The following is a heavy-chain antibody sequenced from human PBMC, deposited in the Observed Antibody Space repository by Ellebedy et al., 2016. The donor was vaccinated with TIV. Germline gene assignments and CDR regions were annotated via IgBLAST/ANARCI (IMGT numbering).Heavy chain of an antibody. V-gene: IGHV4-34*01. Sequence: SETLSLXCAVYGGSFSGYYWSWIRQPPGKGLEWIGSIYYSGSTYYNPSLKSRVTISVDTSKNQFSLKLSSVTAADTAVYYCARPLIDRAVAGTKRQYGFDPWGQGTLVTVSS. CDR3: ARPLIDRAVAGTKRQYGFDP. CDR2: IYYSGST. J-gene: IGHJ5*02. CDR1: GGSFSGYY. D-gene: IGHD6-19*01.